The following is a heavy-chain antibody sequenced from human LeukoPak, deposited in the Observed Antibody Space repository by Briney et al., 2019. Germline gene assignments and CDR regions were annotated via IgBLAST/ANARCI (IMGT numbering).Heavy chain of an antibody. J-gene: IGHJ4*02. V-gene: IGHV4-39*01. Sequence: SETLSLTCVVSGDSISSSSHCWGWTRLPPGEGLGWHVIMYYSGATYYNPPLKTRFTISVDTSKNRFSRKLSSLTPADTALYNCARHSSVTTFVFDYRGQATPVGVCS. CDR1: GDSISSSSHC. D-gene: IGHD4-17*01. CDR2: MYYSGAT. CDR3: ARHSSVTTFVFDY.